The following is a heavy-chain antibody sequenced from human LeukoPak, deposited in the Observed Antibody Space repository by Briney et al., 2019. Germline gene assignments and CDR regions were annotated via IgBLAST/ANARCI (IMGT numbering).Heavy chain of an antibody. CDR3: ARLRYSSGYCDY. V-gene: IGHV4-59*08. CDR1: GGSISSYY. D-gene: IGHD3-22*01. CDR2: IYYSGGT. J-gene: IGHJ4*02. Sequence: SETLSLTCTVSGGSISSYYWSWIRQPPGKGLEWIGYIYYSGGTNYNPSLKSRVTISVDTSKNQFSLKLSSVTAADTAVYYCARLRYSSGYCDYWGQGTLVTVSS.